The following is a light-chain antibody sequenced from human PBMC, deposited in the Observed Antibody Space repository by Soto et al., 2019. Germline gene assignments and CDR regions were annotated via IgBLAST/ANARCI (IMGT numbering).Light chain of an antibody. CDR2: EVT. V-gene: IGLV2-14*01. CDR3: SSYSNAITLIA. J-gene: IGLJ1*01. CDR1: SSDIGSYRY. Sequence: QSVLTQPASVSGSPGQSITISCTGTSSDIGSYRYVSWYQQHPGRAPKLIISEVTHRPSGVSDRFSGSKSGNTASLTISGLQTEDEAYYYCSSYSNAITLIAFGSGTKVTVL.